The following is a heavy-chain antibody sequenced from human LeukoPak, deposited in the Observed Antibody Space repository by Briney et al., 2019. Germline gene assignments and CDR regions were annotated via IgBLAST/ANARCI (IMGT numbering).Heavy chain of an antibody. CDR1: GFTVSSNY. J-gene: IGHJ3*02. V-gene: IGHV3-53*04. D-gene: IGHD3-3*01. CDR3: ARCYDFWSGGGAFDI. CDR2: IYSGGST. Sequence: GGSLRLFCAASGFTVSSNYMSWVRQAPGKGLEWVSVIYSGGSTYYADSVKGRFTISRHNSKNTLCLQMNSLRAEDTAVYYCARCYDFWSGGGAFDIWGQGTVVTVSS.